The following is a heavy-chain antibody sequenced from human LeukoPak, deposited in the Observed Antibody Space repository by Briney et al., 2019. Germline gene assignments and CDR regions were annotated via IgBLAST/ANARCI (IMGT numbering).Heavy chain of an antibody. CDR2: IYYSGST. CDR3: ARHYGP. D-gene: IGHD3-10*01. J-gene: IGHJ4*02. V-gene: IGHV4-59*08. CDR1: GGSFSGYY. Sequence: SETLSLTCAVYGGSFSGYYWSWIRQPPGKGLEWIGYIYYSGSTNYNPSLKSRVTISVDTSKNQFSLKLSSVTAADTAVYYCARHYGPWGQGTLVTVSS.